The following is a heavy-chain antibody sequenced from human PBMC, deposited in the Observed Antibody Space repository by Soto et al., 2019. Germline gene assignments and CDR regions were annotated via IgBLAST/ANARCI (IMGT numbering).Heavy chain of an antibody. V-gene: IGHV4-59*08. D-gene: IGHD3-16*02. J-gene: IGHJ5*02. CDR3: ARAPRGITFGGVIVSNWFDP. CDR1: GGSISSYY. Sequence: PSETLSLTCTVSGGSISSYYWSWIRQPPGKGLEWIGYIYYSGSTNYNPSLKSRVTISVDTSKNQFSLKLSSVTAADTAVYYCARAPRGITFGGVIVSNWFDPWGQGTLVTVSS. CDR2: IYYSGST.